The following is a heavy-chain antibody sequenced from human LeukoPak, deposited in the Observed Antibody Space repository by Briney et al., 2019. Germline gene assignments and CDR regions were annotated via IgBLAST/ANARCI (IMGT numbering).Heavy chain of an antibody. V-gene: IGHV7-4-1*02. Sequence: GASVKVSCKASGYTFTTYAMNWVRQAPGQGLEWMGWINTNTGNPTYAQGFTGRFVFSLDTSVSTAYLQISSLKAEDTAVYYCAREGSDYGYYYGTDVWGQGTTVTVSS. CDR3: AREGSDYGYYYGTDV. CDR1: GYTFTTYA. J-gene: IGHJ6*02. D-gene: IGHD4-17*01. CDR2: INTNTGNP.